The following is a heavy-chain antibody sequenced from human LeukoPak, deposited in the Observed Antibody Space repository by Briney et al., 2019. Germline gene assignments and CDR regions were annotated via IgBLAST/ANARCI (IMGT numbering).Heavy chain of an antibody. J-gene: IGHJ4*02. CDR3: ARSGTDYYDSSGYLPHFDY. V-gene: IGHV4-31*03. CDR1: GGSISSGGYY. CDR2: IYYSGST. Sequence: SETLSLTCTVSGGSISSGGYYWSWLRQHPGKGLEWIGYIYYSGSTYYNPSLKSRVTISVDTSKNQFSLKLSSVTAADTAVYYCARSGTDYYDSSGYLPHFDYWGQGTLVTVSS. D-gene: IGHD3-22*01.